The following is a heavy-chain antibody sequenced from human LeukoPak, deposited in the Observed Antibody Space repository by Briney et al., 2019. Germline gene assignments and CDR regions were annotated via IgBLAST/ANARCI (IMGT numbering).Heavy chain of an antibody. CDR2: IYLSGSA. J-gene: IGHJ6*03. CDR3: ARGGYYMDV. Sequence: SQSLSLTCTLSGGSTSSVNSGCGWIRQHAGKGLEWVGYIYLSGSAYNTPSLKSRVTMSVDTSKNYFCLRLICLTPAHTALDDCARGGYYMDVWGRGTTVTVSS. V-gene: IGHV4-31*02. CDR1: GGSTSSVNSG. D-gene: IGHD2-15*01.